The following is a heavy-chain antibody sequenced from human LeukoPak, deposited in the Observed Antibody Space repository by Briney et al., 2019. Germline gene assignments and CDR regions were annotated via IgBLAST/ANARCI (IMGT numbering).Heavy chain of an antibody. Sequence: GGSLRLSCAASGFTFTIFGLNWVRQAPGKGLEWVAVISYDGSNKYYADSVKGRFTISRDNAKNSLYLQVNSLRAEDTAVYYCARDRGYGGDRPETFDIWGQGTMVTASS. CDR2: ISYDGSNK. D-gene: IGHD4-23*01. J-gene: IGHJ3*02. V-gene: IGHV3-30*03. CDR1: GFTFTIFG. CDR3: ARDRGYGGDRPETFDI.